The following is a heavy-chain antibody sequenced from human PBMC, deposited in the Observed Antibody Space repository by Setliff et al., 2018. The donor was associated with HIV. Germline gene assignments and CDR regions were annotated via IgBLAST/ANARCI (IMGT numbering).Heavy chain of an antibody. Sequence: WVRQPAGRGLEWIGRIFASGNTNYNPSLKSRVTMSVDTSKNQFSLNLNSVTAADTAVYYCARDRTEFVDGGYYPYYFDSWGQGTLVTVSS. V-gene: IGHV4-4*07. CDR3: ARDRTEFVDGGYYPYYFDS. D-gene: IGHD3-22*01. J-gene: IGHJ4*02. CDR2: IFASGNT.